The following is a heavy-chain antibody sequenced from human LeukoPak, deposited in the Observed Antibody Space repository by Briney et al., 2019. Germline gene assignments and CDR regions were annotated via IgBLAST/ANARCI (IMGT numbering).Heavy chain of an antibody. CDR2: INHSGST. CDR3: ARDRSAAGTRSNDAFDI. J-gene: IGHJ3*02. D-gene: IGHD6-13*01. Sequence: SETLSLTCAVYGGSFSGYYWSWIRQPPGKGLEWIGEINHSGSTNYNPSLKSRFTISVDKSKNQFSLKLSSVTAADTAVYYCARDRSAAGTRSNDAFDIWGQGTMVTVSS. V-gene: IGHV4-34*01. CDR1: GGSFSGYY.